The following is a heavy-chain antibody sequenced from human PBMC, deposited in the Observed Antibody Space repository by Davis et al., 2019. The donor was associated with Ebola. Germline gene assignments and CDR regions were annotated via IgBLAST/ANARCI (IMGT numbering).Heavy chain of an antibody. D-gene: IGHD3-10*01. CDR1: GFTFSSYA. J-gene: IGHJ6*02. CDR3: ARDPGLLYGMDV. V-gene: IGHV3-30-3*01. Sequence: GGSLRLSCAASGFTFSSYAIHWVRQAPGKGLEWVAVISSDGSNESYVDSVKGRFTISRDNSKNTLYLQMNSLRAEDTAVYYCARDPGLLYGMDVWGQGTTVTVSS. CDR2: ISSDGSNE.